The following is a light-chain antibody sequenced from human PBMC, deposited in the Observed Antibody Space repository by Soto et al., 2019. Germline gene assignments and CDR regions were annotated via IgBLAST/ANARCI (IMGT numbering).Light chain of an antibody. CDR2: DAS. CDR1: QTISSW. Sequence: DIQMTQSPSTLSGSVGDRVTITCRASQTISSWLAWYQQKPGKAPKLLIYDASTLESGVPSRFSGSGSGTEFTLTISSLQSEDFATYYCQHYNSYSQAFGQGTKVDIK. J-gene: IGKJ1*01. CDR3: QHYNSYSQA. V-gene: IGKV1-5*03.